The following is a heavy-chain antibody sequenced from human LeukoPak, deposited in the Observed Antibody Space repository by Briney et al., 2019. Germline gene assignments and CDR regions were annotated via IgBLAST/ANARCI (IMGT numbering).Heavy chain of an antibody. J-gene: IGHJ6*03. D-gene: IGHD1-1*01. CDR1: GYTFTSYD. V-gene: IGHV1-8*01. CDR3: ARAESWTGTTDYYYMDV. CDR2: RNPNSANT. Sequence: ASVKVSCKASGYTFTSYDINWMRQATGQGLEWMGWRNPNSANTGYAQKFQGRVTMTRNTSISTAYMELSSLRSEDTAVYYCARAESWTGTTDYYYMDVWGKGTTVTVSS.